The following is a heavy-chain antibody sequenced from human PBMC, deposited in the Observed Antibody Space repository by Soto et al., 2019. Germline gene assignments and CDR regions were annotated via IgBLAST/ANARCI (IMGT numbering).Heavy chain of an antibody. CDR3: ARPGVTPFYYYGMDV. D-gene: IGHD2-21*02. Sequence: ASVKVSCKASGYTFTSYGISWVRQAPGQGLEWMGWISAHNGNTNYAQKLQGRVTMTTDTSTSTAYMELRSLRSDDTAVYYCARPGVTPFYYYGMDVWGQGTTVTVSS. CDR1: GYTFTSYG. CDR2: ISAHNGNT. V-gene: IGHV1-18*01. J-gene: IGHJ6*02.